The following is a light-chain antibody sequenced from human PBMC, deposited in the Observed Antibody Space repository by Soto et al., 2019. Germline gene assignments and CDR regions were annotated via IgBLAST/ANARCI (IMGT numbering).Light chain of an antibody. J-gene: IGKJ4*01. CDR2: GAS. CDR3: QQYNNWPPLT. V-gene: IGKV3-15*01. Sequence: EIVMTQSPATLSVSPGERATLSCRASQSVSSNLAWYQQKPGQAPRLLIYGASTRATGIPAWFSGSGSGTEFTLTISGLQSEDFAVYYCQQYNNWPPLTFGGGTKVEIK. CDR1: QSVSSN.